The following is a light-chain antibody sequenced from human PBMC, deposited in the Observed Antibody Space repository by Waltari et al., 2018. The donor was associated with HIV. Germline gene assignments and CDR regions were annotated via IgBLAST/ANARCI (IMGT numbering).Light chain of an antibody. CDR2: AAS. Sequence: AIRMTQSPSSFSASTGDRVTITCRASQGISSYLDWYQQKPGKAPKLLIYAASTLQSWVPSRFSGSGSGTDFTLTISCLQSEDFATYYCQQYYSYPITFGPGTKVDIK. J-gene: IGKJ3*01. CDR3: QQYYSYPIT. V-gene: IGKV1-8*01. CDR1: QGISSY.